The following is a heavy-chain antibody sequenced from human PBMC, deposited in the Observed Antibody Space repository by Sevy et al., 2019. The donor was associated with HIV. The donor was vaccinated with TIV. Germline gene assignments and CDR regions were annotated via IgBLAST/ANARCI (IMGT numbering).Heavy chain of an antibody. CDR1: GGTFSSYD. Sequence: ASVKVSCKASGGTFSSYDISWVRQAPGQGLEWMGWIIPILRIANYAQKFQGRVTITADKSTGTAYMELSSLRSEDTAVYYCAAGPSGVVIINWFDPWGQGTLVTVSS. CDR2: IIPILRIA. D-gene: IGHD3-3*01. J-gene: IGHJ5*02. V-gene: IGHV1-69*10. CDR3: AAGPSGVVIINWFDP.